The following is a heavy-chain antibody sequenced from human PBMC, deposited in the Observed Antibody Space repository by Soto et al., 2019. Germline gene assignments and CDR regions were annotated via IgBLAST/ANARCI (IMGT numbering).Heavy chain of an antibody. CDR1: GGSISSGGYY. Sequence: PSETLSLTCTVSGGSISSGGYYWSWIRQHPGKGLEWIGYIYYSGSTYYNPSLKSRVTISVDTSKNQFSLKLSSVTAADTAVYYCARVQIFGVVIMGYYFDYWGQGTLVTVSS. D-gene: IGHD3-3*01. CDR3: ARVQIFGVVIMGYYFDY. V-gene: IGHV4-31*03. CDR2: IYYSGST. J-gene: IGHJ4*02.